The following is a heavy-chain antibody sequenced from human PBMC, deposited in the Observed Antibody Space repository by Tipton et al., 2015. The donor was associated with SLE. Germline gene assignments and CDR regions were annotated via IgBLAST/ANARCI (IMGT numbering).Heavy chain of an antibody. Sequence: TLSLTCTVSGDSIVSYYWSWIRQPAGKGLEWIGRIHTSGNINYNPSLKSRVTMSLDTSKNQFSLRLSSVTAADTAVYYCARENYAESRGIWGQGTMVTVSS. V-gene: IGHV4-4*07. D-gene: IGHD3-16*01. J-gene: IGHJ3*02. CDR2: IHTSGNI. CDR1: GDSIVSYY. CDR3: ARENYAESRGI.